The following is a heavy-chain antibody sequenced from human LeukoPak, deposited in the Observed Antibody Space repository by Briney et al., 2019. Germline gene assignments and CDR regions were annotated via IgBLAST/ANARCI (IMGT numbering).Heavy chain of an antibody. CDR3: ARIGDHFHWYLDL. D-gene: IGHD3-3*02. V-gene: IGHV3-53*01. CDR2: LYSGADK. CDR1: GFTVATNY. J-gene: IGHJ2*01. Sequence: GGSPRLSCTASGFTVATNYMNWVRQPPGKGLEGVSILYSGADKYYADSVKGRFVVSRDSSKNMLFLHMNALRPEDTAVYYCARIGDHFHWYLDLWGRGTLVTVSS.